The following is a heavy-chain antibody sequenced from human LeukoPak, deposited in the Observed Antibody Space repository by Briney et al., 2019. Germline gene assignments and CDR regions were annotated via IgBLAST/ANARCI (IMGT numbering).Heavy chain of an antibody. CDR2: IYHSGST. CDR1: GDSISSGYY. V-gene: IGHV4-38-2*02. D-gene: IGHD3-22*01. Sequence: PSETLSLTYTASGDSISSGYYWGWIRQPPVKGLEWIGSIYHSGSTYYNPSLKSRVTISVDTSKNQFSLKLSSVTAADTAVYYCARVGSGYYGDYWGQGTLVTVSS. CDR3: ARVGSGYYGDY. J-gene: IGHJ4*02.